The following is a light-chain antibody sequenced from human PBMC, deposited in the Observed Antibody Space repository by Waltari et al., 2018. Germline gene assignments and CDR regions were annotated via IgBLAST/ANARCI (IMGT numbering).Light chain of an antibody. CDR3: QTWDSDTVL. V-gene: IGLV3-1*01. CDR1: KLHDRY. Sequence: SFDLTQPPSVSVSPGQTATITCSGDKLHDRYTFWYQQKSGQSPLLVISQDRIRPSGTLARFSGSKSGNAATLTITGTQPVDESDYYCQTWDSDTVLFAGGTKLTVL. CDR2: QDR. J-gene: IGLJ2*01.